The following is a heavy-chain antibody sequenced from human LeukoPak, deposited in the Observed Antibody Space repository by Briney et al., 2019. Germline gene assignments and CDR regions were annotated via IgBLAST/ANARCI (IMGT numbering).Heavy chain of an antibody. Sequence: GGSLRLSCAASGFTFSSYAMSWVRQAPGKGLEWVSAISGSGGSTYYADSVKGRFTISRDNSKNTLYLQMNSLRAEDTAVYYCAKDMRAHYTDDTYYFDYWGQGTLVTVSS. D-gene: IGHD3-9*01. CDR2: ISGSGGST. V-gene: IGHV3-23*01. J-gene: IGHJ4*02. CDR1: GFTFSSYA. CDR3: AKDMRAHYTDDTYYFDY.